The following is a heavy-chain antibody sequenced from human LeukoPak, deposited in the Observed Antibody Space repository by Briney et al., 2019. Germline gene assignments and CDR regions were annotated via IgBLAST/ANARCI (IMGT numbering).Heavy chain of an antibody. Sequence: GASVKVSCKASGYTFTGYYMHWVRQAPGQGLEWMGWINPNSGGTNYAQKFQGRVTMTRDTSISTAYMELSRLRSDDTAVYYCARNYGSGSYYSVDYWGQGTLVTVSS. J-gene: IGHJ4*02. CDR3: ARNYGSGSYYSVDY. CDR2: INPNSGGT. D-gene: IGHD3-10*01. CDR1: GYTFTGYY. V-gene: IGHV1-2*02.